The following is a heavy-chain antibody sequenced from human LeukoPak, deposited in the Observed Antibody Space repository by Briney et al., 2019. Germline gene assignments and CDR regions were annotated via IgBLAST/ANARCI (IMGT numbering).Heavy chain of an antibody. V-gene: IGHV3-21*01. Sequence: GGSLRLSCAASGLTFSRYSMNWVRRAPGKGLEWVSSISSSSSFIYYADSVKGRFTISRDNAKNSLYLQMNSLRAKDTAVYYCARDPPLGYCSSSSCPHLDYWGQGTLVTVSS. CDR2: ISSSSSFI. J-gene: IGHJ4*02. CDR1: GLTFSRYS. D-gene: IGHD2-2*01. CDR3: ARDPPLGYCSSSSCPHLDY.